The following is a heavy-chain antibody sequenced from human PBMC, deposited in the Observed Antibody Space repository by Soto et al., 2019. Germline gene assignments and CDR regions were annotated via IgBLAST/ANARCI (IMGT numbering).Heavy chain of an antibody. D-gene: IGHD6-19*01. CDR3: LHIPVAGWGNRVFYSSAMDV. J-gene: IGHJ6*02. Sequence: GGSLRLSCAASGFTFSSYWMSWVRQAPGKGLEWVANIKQDVGEKYYVDSVKGRFTISRDNAKNSLYLQMNSLRGDDTAVYYCLHIPVAGWGNRVFYSSAMDVWGRGTTVTVSS. V-gene: IGHV3-7*03. CDR1: GFTFSSYW. CDR2: IKQDVGEK.